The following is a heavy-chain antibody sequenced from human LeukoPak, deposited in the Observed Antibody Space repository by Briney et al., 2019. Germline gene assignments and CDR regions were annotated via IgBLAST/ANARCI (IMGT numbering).Heavy chain of an antibody. CDR2: ISGSGGST. D-gene: IGHD6-19*01. CDR3: AKDLIAVEDSYYYYYYGMDV. V-gene: IGHV3-23*01. CDR1: GFIFSNYA. Sequence: PGGSLRLSCAASGFIFSNYAMSWVRQAPGKGLEWASAISGSGGSTYYADSVKGRFTISRDNSKNTLYLQMNSLRAEDTAVYYCAKDLIAVEDSYYYYYYGMDVWGQGTTVTVSS. J-gene: IGHJ6*02.